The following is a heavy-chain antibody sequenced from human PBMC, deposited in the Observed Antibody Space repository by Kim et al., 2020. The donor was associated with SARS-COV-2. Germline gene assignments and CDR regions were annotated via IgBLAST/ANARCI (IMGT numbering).Heavy chain of an antibody. Sequence: GSLRLSCATSGFTFSTYDMSWVRQAPGKGLEWVSAISESGGSTYYADSVRGRFTISRDNSKSTLFLQMNSLRDDDTAVYYCAKPRTIPFWGQGTLVIVSS. CDR1: GFTFSTYD. D-gene: IGHD2-21*01. CDR3: AKPRTIPF. CDR2: ISESGGST. J-gene: IGHJ4*02. V-gene: IGHV3-23*01.